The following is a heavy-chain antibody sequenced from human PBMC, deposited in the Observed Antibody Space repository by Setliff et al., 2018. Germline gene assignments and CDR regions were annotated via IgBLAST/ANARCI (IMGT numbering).Heavy chain of an antibody. CDR1: GYMFTTYG. D-gene: IGHD3-9*01. V-gene: IGHV1-18*01. CDR2: IRVYDGYT. Sequence: VASVKVSCKTSGYMFTTYGISWVRQDPGQGLEWMGWIRVYDGYTDYAQKFQGRVTMTEDTSTDTAYMELSSLRSEDTAVYYCATGFLRYDILTGYYQRPHYFEYWGQGTLVTVSS. CDR3: ATGFLRYDILTGYYQRPHYFEY. J-gene: IGHJ4*02.